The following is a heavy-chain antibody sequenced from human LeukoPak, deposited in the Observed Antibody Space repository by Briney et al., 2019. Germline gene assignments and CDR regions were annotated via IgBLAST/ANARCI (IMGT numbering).Heavy chain of an antibody. V-gene: IGHV4-39*01. CDR3: RGVLADCSSTSCYGED. Sequence: SETLSLTCTVSGGSISSSSYYWGWIRQPPGKGLEWIGSIYYSGSTYYNPSLKSRVTISVDTSKNQFSLKLSSVTAADTAVYYCRGVLADCSSTSCYGEDWGQGTLVTVSS. CDR1: GGSISSSSYY. CDR2: IYYSGST. J-gene: IGHJ4*02. D-gene: IGHD2-2*01.